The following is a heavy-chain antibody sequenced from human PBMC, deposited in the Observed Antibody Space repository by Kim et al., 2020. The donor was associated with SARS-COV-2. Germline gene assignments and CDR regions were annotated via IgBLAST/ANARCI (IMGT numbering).Heavy chain of an antibody. V-gene: IGHV3-48*03. J-gene: IGHJ4*02. D-gene: IGHD4-17*01. CDR3: TRDNPTVADFDS. Sequence: YAGSVEGRFSIFKDNAKKSLFLQMNNLTAEDTAVYYCTRDNPTVADFDSWGQGTLVTISS.